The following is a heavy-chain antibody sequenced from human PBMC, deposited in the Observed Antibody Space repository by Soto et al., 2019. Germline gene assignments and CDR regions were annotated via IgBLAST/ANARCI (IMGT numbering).Heavy chain of an antibody. CDR2: IYPGDSDT. D-gene: IGHD2-2*01. J-gene: IGHJ3*02. CDR1: GYSFTSYW. CDR3: ARPRVPAATFGDAFDI. Sequence: LGESLKISCKGSGYSFTSYWIGWVRQMPGKGLEWMGIIYPGDSDTRYSPSFQGQVTISADKSISTAYLQWSSLKASDTATFYCARPRVPAATFGDAFDIWGQGTMVTVSS. V-gene: IGHV5-51*01.